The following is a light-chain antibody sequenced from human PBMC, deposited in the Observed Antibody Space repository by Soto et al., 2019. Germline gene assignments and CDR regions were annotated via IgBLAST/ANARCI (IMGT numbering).Light chain of an antibody. CDR1: NRDIGAYNL. CDR2: EVR. J-gene: IGLJ3*02. CDR3: SSYTTTSTLL. V-gene: IGLV2-14*01. Sequence: QSALTKPASVSGSLGQSITISCTGSNRDIGAYNLVSWYQQYPDTAPKLIIYEVRNRPSGVSYRFTGSRSGNTASLTISALQDDDESTFYCSSYTTTSTLLFGGGTKLTVL.